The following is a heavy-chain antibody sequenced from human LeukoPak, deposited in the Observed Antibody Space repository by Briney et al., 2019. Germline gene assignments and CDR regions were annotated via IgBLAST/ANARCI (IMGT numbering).Heavy chain of an antibody. CDR1: GGSISSSSYY. J-gene: IGHJ6*03. V-gene: IGHV4-39*01. Sequence: SETLSLTCTVSGGSISSSSYYWGWIRQPPGKGLEWIGSIYYSGSTYYNPSLKSRVTISVDTSKNQFSLKLSSVTAADTAVYYCARVLTFSFSRGYGDYAYYYMDVWGKGTTVTVSS. D-gene: IGHD3-3*01. CDR3: ARVLTFSFSRGYGDYAYYYMDV. CDR2: IYYSGST.